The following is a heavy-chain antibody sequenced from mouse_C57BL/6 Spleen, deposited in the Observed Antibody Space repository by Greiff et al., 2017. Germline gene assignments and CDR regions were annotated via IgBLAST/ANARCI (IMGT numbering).Heavy chain of an antibody. CDR3: ARHNYSTPGFAY. CDR1: GFTFSSYT. Sequence: EVQGVESGGGLVKPGGSLKLSCAASGFTFSSYTMSWVRQTPEKRLEWVATISGGGGNTYYPDSVKGRFTISRDNAKNTLYRQMSSLRSEDTALYYCARHNYSTPGFAYWGQGTLVTVSA. D-gene: IGHD2-5*01. CDR2: ISGGGGNT. J-gene: IGHJ3*01. V-gene: IGHV5-9*01.